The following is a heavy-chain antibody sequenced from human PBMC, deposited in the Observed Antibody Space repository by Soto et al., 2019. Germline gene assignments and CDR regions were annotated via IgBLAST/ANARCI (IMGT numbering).Heavy chain of an antibody. Sequence: QVQLQESGPGLVKPSGTLSLTCAVSGGSIISNDWWTWVRQPPGKGLEWIGEIYHTGSTNYNPSLESRVSISVDRSKNQFSLKLTSVTAADTAVYYCATLVPAGLLYWGQGALVTVSS. CDR2: IYHTGST. V-gene: IGHV4-4*02. CDR1: GGSIISNDW. D-gene: IGHD2-2*01. CDR3: ATLVPAGLLY. J-gene: IGHJ4*02.